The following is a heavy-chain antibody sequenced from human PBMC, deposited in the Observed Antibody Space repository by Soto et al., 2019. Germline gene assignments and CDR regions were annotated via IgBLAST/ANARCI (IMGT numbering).Heavy chain of an antibody. J-gene: IGHJ4*02. V-gene: IGHV3-23*01. CDR2: ISGSDDST. CDR3: ANRGSSSTFDY. CDR1: GFTFSSYA. D-gene: IGHD6-6*01. Sequence: EVQLLESGGGLVQPGESLRLSCAASGFTFSSYAMSWVRQAPGKGLEWVSVISGSDDSTYYADSVKGRFTISRDNSKNTLYLQMNSLRAEDTAVTYCANRGSSSTFDYWGQGTLVTVSS.